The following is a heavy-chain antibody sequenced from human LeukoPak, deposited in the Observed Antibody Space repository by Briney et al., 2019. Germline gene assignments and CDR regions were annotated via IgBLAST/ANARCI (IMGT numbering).Heavy chain of an antibody. J-gene: IGHJ3*02. CDR1: GFSFSNYN. CDR3: AKDGPIRQQADAFDI. D-gene: IGHD6-13*01. Sequence: PGGSLRLSCAASGFSFSNYNMNWVRQAPGKGLEWVSSISSSSSYIYYADSVKGRFTISRDNAKNSLYLQMNSLRAEDTAVYYCAKDGPIRQQADAFDIWGQGTMVTVSS. V-gene: IGHV3-21*01. CDR2: ISSSSSYI.